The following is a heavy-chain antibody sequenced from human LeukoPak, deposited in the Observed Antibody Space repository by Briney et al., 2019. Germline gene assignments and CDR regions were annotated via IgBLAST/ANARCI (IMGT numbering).Heavy chain of an antibody. Sequence: ASVKVSCKASGYTFTGYYMHWVRQAPGQGLEWMGWINPNSGGTNYAQKFQGRVTMTRDTSISTAYMELSRLRSDDTAVYYCARDGSSSSWWSYYYYMDVWGKGTTVTVSS. CDR1: GYTFTGYY. V-gene: IGHV1-2*02. D-gene: IGHD6-13*01. CDR3: ARDGSSSSWWSYYYYMDV. J-gene: IGHJ6*03. CDR2: INPNSGGT.